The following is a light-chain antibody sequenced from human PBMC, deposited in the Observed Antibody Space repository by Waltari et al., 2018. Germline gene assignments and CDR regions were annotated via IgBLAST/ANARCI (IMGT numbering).Light chain of an antibody. CDR2: AAS. Sequence: EVVLTQSPGTLSLSPGERATLSCRASQSVSKYLAWYQQRPGQAPRLLLYAASTRATGIPDRFSGSGYGTDFSFTISRLEPEDFAVYYCQNHERLPATFGQGTKVEIK. CDR1: QSVSKY. J-gene: IGKJ1*01. CDR3: QNHERLPAT. V-gene: IGKV3-20*01.